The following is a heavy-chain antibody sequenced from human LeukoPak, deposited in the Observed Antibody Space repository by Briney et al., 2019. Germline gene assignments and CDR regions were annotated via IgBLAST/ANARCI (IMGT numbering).Heavy chain of an antibody. CDR3: ARVGHGGAFDI. Sequence: SETLSLTCTVSGGSISSYYWSWIRQPPGKGLEWIGYIYYSGSTNYNPSLKSRVTISVDTSKNQFSLKLSSVTAADTAVYYCARVGHGGAFDIWGQGTMVTVSS. D-gene: IGHD3-16*01. CDR2: IYYSGST. CDR1: GGSISSYY. V-gene: IGHV4-59*01. J-gene: IGHJ3*02.